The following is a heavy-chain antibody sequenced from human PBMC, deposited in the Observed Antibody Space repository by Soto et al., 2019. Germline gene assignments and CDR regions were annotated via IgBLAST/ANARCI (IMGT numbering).Heavy chain of an antibody. D-gene: IGHD6-13*01. CDR2: IRSKAYGGTT. CDR3: TRDVRSSSWYGEYFQH. Sequence: EVQLVESGGGLVKPGRSLRLSCTASGFTFGDYAMSWFRQAPGKGLEWVGFIRSKAYGGTTEYAASVKGRFTISRDDSKSIAYLQMNSLKTEDTAVYYCTRDVRSSSWYGEYFQHWGQGTLVTVSS. J-gene: IGHJ1*01. CDR1: GFTFGDYA. V-gene: IGHV3-49*05.